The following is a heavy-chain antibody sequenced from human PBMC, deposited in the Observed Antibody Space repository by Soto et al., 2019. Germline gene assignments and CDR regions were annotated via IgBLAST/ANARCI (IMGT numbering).Heavy chain of an antibody. J-gene: IGHJ3*02. V-gene: IGHV4-31*03. Sequence: SETLSLTSTASGGSISSGGYYWSWIRQHPGKGLEWIGYIYYSGSIYYNPSLKSRVTISVDTSKNKFSLKLSSVTAADTAVYYCARETSRITMIVVVTNAFDIWGQGTMVTVSS. CDR2: IYYSGSI. CDR3: ARETSRITMIVVVTNAFDI. CDR1: GGSISSGGYY. D-gene: IGHD3-22*01.